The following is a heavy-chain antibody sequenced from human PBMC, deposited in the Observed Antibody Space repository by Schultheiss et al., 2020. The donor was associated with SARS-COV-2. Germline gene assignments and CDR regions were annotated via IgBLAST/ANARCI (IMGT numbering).Heavy chain of an antibody. CDR1: GGSFSGYY. Sequence: SETLSLTCAVYGGSFSGYYWSWIRQPPGKGLEWIGEINHSGSTNYNPSLKSRVTISVDTSKNQFSLKLSSVTAADTAVYYCATLMGGGYCSGGSCYNYFDYWGQGTLVTVSS. J-gene: IGHJ4*02. D-gene: IGHD2-15*01. CDR2: INHSGST. V-gene: IGHV4-34*01. CDR3: ATLMGGGYCSGGSCYNYFDY.